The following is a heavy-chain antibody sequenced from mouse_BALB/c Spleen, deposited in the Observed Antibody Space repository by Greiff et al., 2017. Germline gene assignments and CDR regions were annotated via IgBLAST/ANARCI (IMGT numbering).Heavy chain of an antibody. J-gene: IGHJ2*01. D-gene: IGHD3-3*01. CDR3: ARQDKRYFDY. CDR1: GFTFSSYG. V-gene: IGHV5-6*01. CDR2: ISSGGSYT. Sequence: EVKLVESGGDLVKPGGSLKLSCAASGFTFSSYGMSWVRQTPDKRLEWVATISSGGSYTYYPDSVKGRFTISRDNAKNTLYLQMSSLKSEDTAMYYCARQDKRYFDYWGQGTTLTVSS.